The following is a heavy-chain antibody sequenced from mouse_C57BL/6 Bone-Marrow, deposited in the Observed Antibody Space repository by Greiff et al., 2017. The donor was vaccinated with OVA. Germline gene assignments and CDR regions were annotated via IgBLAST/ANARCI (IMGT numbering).Heavy chain of an antibody. J-gene: IGHJ2*01. D-gene: IGHD1-1*01. CDR2: IYPGSGNT. Sequence: QVQLQQSGAELVRPGASVKLSCKASGYTFTDYYINWVKQRPGQGLEWIARIYPGSGNTYYNEKFKGKATLTAEKSSSTAYMQLSSLTSEDSAVYYCARWDYGSSYGYWVQGTTLTVSS. CDR3: ARWDYGSSYGY. CDR1: GYTFTDYY. V-gene: IGHV1-76*01.